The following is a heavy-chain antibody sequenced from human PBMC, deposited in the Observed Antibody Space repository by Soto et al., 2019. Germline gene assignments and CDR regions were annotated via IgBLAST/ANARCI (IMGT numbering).Heavy chain of an antibody. CDR2: ISYDGSNK. CDR3: ARDRNYYDSSGLDY. CDR1: GFTFSSYA. V-gene: IGHV3-30-3*01. J-gene: IGHJ4*02. Sequence: GGSLRLSCAASGFTFSSYAMHWVRQAPGKGLEWVAVISYDGSNKYYADSVKGRFTISRDNSKNTLYLQMNSLRAEDTAVYYCARDRNYYDSSGLDYWGQGTLVTV. D-gene: IGHD3-22*01.